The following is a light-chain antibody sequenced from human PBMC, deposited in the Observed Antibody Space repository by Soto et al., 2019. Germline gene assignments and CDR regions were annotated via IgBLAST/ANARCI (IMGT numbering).Light chain of an antibody. CDR1: QSVSSSY. V-gene: IGKV3-20*01. Sequence: EIVLTRSPGTLSFSPRERATLSCTASQSVSSSYLAWYQQKPDQAPRLLIYGAYRRTTGIPDMYSGSGSGTDFTLNISTLEPEDLALDYCQQYGSSPKTFGKRTKLEIK. J-gene: IGKJ2*01. CDR2: GAY. CDR3: QQYGSSPKT.